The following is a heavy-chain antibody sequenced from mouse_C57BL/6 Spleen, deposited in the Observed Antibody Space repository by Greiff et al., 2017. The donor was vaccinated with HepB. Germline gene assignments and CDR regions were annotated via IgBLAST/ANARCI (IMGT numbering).Heavy chain of an antibody. Sequence: VQLQQSGGDLVKPGGSLKLSCAASGFTFSSYGMSWVRQTPDKRLEWVATISSGGSYTYYPDSVKGRFTISRDNAKNTLYLQMSSLKSEDTAMYYCARQIWIDYWGQGTTLTVSS. J-gene: IGHJ2*01. CDR3: ARQIWIDY. V-gene: IGHV5-6*01. CDR2: ISSGGSYT. CDR1: GFTFSSYG.